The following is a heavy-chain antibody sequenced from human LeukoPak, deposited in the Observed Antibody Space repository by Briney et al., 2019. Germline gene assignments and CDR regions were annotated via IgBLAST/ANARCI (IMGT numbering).Heavy chain of an antibody. CDR2: ISWNSGSI. D-gene: IGHD6-19*01. CDR3: AKAISPIVVAGILDY. J-gene: IGHJ4*02. CDR1: GFTFDDYA. V-gene: IGHV3-9*01. Sequence: GGSLRLSCAASGFTFDDYAMHWVRQAPGKGLEWVSGISWNSGSIGYADSVKGRFTISRDNAKNSLYLQMNSLRAEDTALYYCAKAISPIVVAGILDYWGQGTLVTVSS.